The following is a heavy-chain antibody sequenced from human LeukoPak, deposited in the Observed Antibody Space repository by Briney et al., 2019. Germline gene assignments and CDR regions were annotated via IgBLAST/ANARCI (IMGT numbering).Heavy chain of an antibody. CDR1: GGSFSGYY. CDR3: ARKVLWFGELFQRVYYYYMDV. D-gene: IGHD3-10*01. Sequence: PSETLSLTCAVYGGSFSGYYWSWIRQPPGKGLEWIGEINHSGSTNYNPSLKSRVTISVDTSKNQFSLKLSSVTAADTAVYYCARKVLWFGELFQRVYYYYMDVWGKGTTVTISS. CDR2: INHSGST. J-gene: IGHJ6*03. V-gene: IGHV4-34*01.